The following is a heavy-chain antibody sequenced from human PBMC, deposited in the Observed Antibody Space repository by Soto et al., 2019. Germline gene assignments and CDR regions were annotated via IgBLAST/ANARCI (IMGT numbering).Heavy chain of an antibody. Sequence: GESLKISCQGSAYSFTSYWIGWVRQMPGEGLEWMGLIYLGDSDTRYSPSFQGQVTISADKSISTAYLQWSSLKASDTAMYYCASPGARGISRGYNGLDVWGQGALVTVSS. D-gene: IGHD6-25*01. V-gene: IGHV5-51*01. CDR2: IYLGDSDT. CDR1: AYSFTSYW. CDR3: ASPGARGISRGYNGLDV. J-gene: IGHJ5*02.